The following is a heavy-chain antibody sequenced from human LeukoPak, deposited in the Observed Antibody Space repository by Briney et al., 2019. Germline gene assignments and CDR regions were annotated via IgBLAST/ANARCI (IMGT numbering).Heavy chain of an antibody. J-gene: IGHJ4*02. CDR3: TTGIVVVPAARPRDY. D-gene: IGHD2-2*02. CDR2: IKSKTDGGTT. CDR1: GFTFSNAW. Sequence: GGSLRLSCAASGFTFSNAWMSWVRQAPGKGLEWVGRIKSKTDGGTTDYAAPVKGRFTISRDDSKDTLYLQMNSLKTEDTAVYYCTTGIVVVPAARPRDYWGQGTLVTVSS. V-gene: IGHV3-15*01.